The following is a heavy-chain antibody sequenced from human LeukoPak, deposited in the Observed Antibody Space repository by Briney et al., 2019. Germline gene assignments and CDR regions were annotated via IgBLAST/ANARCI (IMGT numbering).Heavy chain of an antibody. CDR3: ARGRSEEPYCGGDCWYFDL. D-gene: IGHD2-21*02. CDR1: GGTCSSYA. Sequence: SVKVSCKASGGTCSSYAISWVRQAPGQGLEWMGGIIPIFGTANYAQKFQGRVTITADESTSTAYMELSSLRSEDTAVYYCARGRSEEPYCGGDCWYFDLWGRGTLVTVSS. V-gene: IGHV1-69*13. J-gene: IGHJ2*01. CDR2: IIPIFGTA.